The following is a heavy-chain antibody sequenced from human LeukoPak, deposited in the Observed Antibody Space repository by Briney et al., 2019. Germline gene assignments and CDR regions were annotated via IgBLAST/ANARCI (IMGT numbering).Heavy chain of an antibody. CDR2: ISYIGIT. V-gene: IGHV4-59*11. CDR1: DESFSSHY. CDR3: ARDLVTVTKGFDI. J-gene: IGHJ3*02. Sequence: SETLSLTCAVSDESFSSHYWTWIRQPPGKGLEWSGYISYIGITNYNPSLKSRVTISIDTSKNQFALRLSSVTAADTAVYYCARDLVTVTKGFDIWGQGTMVSVSS. D-gene: IGHD4-17*01.